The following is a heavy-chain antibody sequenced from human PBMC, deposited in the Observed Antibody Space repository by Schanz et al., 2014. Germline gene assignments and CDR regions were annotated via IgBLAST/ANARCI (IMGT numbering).Heavy chain of an antibody. D-gene: IGHD3-10*01. CDR2: INQDGSEE. CDR1: GFTFSSYW. J-gene: IGHJ4*02. Sequence: EVQLVESGGGLVQPGGSLRLSCAASGFTFSSYWMSWVRQAPGKGLEWVANINQDGSEEYYVDSLNGRLTISRDNARNSLYLQMNSLRAEDTAVYFCARGGAGSVLFFFDYWGQGTLVTVSS. CDR3: ARGGAGSVLFFFDY. V-gene: IGHV3-7*04.